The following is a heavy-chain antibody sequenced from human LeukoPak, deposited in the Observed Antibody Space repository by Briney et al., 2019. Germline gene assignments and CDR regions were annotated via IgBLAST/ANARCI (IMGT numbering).Heavy chain of an antibody. Sequence: GASVKVSCKASGYTFTCYYMHWVRQAPGQGFEWMGWINPNDGDTNYAQKFQGRVTMTRDTSISTAHMEVSRLRSDDTAVYYCARANFLYCSSSTCLFDYWGQGTLVTVSS. J-gene: IGHJ4*02. CDR2: INPNDGDT. CDR3: ARANFLYCSSSTCLFDY. V-gene: IGHV1-2*02. CDR1: GYTFTCYY. D-gene: IGHD2-2*01.